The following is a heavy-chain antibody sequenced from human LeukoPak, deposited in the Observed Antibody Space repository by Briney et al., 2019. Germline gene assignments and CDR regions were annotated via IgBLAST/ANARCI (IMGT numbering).Heavy chain of an antibody. D-gene: IGHD6-13*01. Sequence: SETLSLTCAVSGGSISSSNWWSRVRQPPGKGLEWIGEIYHSGSTNYNPSLKSRVTISVDKSKNQFSLKLSSVTAADTAVYYCATQPYSSSWFDYWGQGTLVTVSS. CDR3: ATQPYSSSWFDY. CDR1: GGSISSSNW. CDR2: IYHSGST. V-gene: IGHV4-4*02. J-gene: IGHJ4*02.